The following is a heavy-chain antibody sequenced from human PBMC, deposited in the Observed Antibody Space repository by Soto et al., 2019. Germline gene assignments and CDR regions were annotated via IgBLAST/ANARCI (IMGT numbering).Heavy chain of an antibody. Sequence: EVQLVESGGGLVQPGRSLRLSCAASGFTFDDYAMHWVRQAPGKGLEWVSGISWNSGSIGYADSVKGRFTISRDNAKNAMYLQMNSLRAEDTALYYCAKGGVGSGFGDDYWGQGTLVTVSS. CDR2: ISWNSGSI. D-gene: IGHD3-10*01. V-gene: IGHV3-9*01. J-gene: IGHJ4*02. CDR1: GFTFDDYA. CDR3: AKGGVGSGFGDDY.